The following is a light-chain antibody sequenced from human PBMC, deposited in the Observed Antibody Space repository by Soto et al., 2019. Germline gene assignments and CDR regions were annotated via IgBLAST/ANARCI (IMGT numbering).Light chain of an antibody. CDR3: ETWDSNTRV. J-gene: IGLJ3*02. Sequence: QPVLTQSSSASASLGSSVKLTCTLSSGHSSYIIAWHQQQPGKAPRFLMKLEGSGSYNTGSGVPDRFSGSSSGADRYLTVSNLQSEDEADYYCETWDSNTRVVGGGTKLTVL. V-gene: IGLV4-60*03. CDR1: SGHSSYI. CDR2: LEGSGSY.